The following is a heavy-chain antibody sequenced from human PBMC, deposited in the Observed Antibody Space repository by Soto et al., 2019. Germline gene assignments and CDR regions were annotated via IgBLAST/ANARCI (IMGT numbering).Heavy chain of an antibody. Sequence: GGSLRLSCAASGFTFSSYSMNWVRQAPGKGLEWVSYISSSSSTIYYADSVKGRFTISRDNAKNTLYLQMNSLRAEDTALYYSARFPLGFCGSATCWGHWGQGTLVPSPQ. V-gene: IGHV3-48*01. D-gene: IGHD2-2*01. CDR2: ISSSSSTI. CDR1: GFTFSSYS. CDR3: ARFPLGFCGSATCWGH. J-gene: IGHJ4*02.